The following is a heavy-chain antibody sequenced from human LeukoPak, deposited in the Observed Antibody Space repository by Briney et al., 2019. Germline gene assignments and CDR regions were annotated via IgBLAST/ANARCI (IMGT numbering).Heavy chain of an antibody. CDR3: ARGGDYWEAAFDI. V-gene: IGHV3-21*01. CDR2: ISSSSSYI. Sequence: PGGSLRLPCAASGFTFSSYSMNWVRQAPGKGLEWVSSISSSSSYIYYADSVKGRFTISRDNAKNSLYLQMNSLRAEDTAVYYCARGGDYWEAAFDIWGQGTMVTVSS. CDR1: GFTFSSYS. D-gene: IGHD2-21*02. J-gene: IGHJ3*02.